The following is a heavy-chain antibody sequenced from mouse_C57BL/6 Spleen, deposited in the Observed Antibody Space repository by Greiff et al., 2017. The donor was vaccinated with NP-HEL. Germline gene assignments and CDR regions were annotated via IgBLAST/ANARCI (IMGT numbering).Heavy chain of an antibody. CDR3: ARHWDY. J-gene: IGHJ4*01. CDR1: GFTFSSYT. CDR2: ISGGGGNT. Sequence: DVKLQESGGGLVKPGGSLKLSCAASGFTFSSYTMSWVRQTPEKRLEWVATISGGGGNTYYPDSVKGRFTISRDNAKNTLYLQMSSLRSEDTALYYCARHWDYWGQGTSVTVSS. V-gene: IGHV5-9*01.